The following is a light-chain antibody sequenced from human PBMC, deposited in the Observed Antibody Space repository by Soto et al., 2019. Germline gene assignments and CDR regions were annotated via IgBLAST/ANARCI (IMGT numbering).Light chain of an antibody. J-gene: IGKJ1*01. Sequence: EIVLTQSPATLSVSPGERATLSCRASQSISNYLAWYQQKPGQAPRLLIYDASNRATGIPARFSGSGSGTDFTLTISSLQPEDFAVYYCQQRNTWPLTFGQGTKVDIK. CDR1: QSISNY. CDR2: DAS. V-gene: IGKV3-11*01. CDR3: QQRNTWPLT.